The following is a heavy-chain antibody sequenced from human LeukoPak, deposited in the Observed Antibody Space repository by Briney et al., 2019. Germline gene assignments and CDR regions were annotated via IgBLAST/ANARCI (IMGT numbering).Heavy chain of an antibody. CDR3: ARFLETGWYFDY. CDR2: INPSGGST. CDR1: GYTFTSYY. D-gene: IGHD3-3*01. Sequence: ASVKVSCKASGYTFTSYYMHWVRQAPGQGLEWMGIINPSGGSTSYAQKFQGRVTMTRDTSTSTVYMELSNLQSDDMAVYHCARFLETGWYFDYWGQGSLVTVPS. V-gene: IGHV1-46*01. J-gene: IGHJ4*02.